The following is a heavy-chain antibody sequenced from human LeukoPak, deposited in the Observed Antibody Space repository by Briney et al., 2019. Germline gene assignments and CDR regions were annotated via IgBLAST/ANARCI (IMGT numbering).Heavy chain of an antibody. CDR3: AKDRRIDSSGYYYDY. Sequence: GRSLRLSRSASGFTFRDYAMVWVRQAPGKGLEWVSTLGGRGCNTFYADDGRCRFTVSRDNSKNTLFLQMNSRRAEDTALYYCAKDRRIDSSGYYYDYWGQGTLVTVSS. CDR2: LGGRGCNT. V-gene: IGHV3-23*01. J-gene: IGHJ4*02. CDR1: GFTFRDYA. D-gene: IGHD3-22*01.